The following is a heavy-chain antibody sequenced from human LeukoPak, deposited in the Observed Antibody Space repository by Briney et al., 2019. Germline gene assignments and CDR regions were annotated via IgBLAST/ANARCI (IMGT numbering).Heavy chain of an antibody. D-gene: IGHD6-13*01. CDR2: ISSSSSYI. J-gene: IGHJ6*03. Sequence: PGGSQRLSCAASGFTFSSYSMNWVRQAPGKGLEWVSSISSSSSYIYYADSVKGRFTISRNNAKNSLYLQMNSLRAEDTAVYYCARDRLAAADSYYYYYMDVWGKGTTVTVSS. CDR1: GFTFSSYS. CDR3: ARDRLAAADSYYYYYMDV. V-gene: IGHV3-21*01.